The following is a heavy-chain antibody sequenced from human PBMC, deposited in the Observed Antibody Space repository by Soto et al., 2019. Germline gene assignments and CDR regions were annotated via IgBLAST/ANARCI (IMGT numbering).Heavy chain of an antibody. CDR2: ISSSSTI. CDR1: GFTFSSYS. CDR3: AREQRGYSGYDYPDRDYYYGMDV. Sequence: EVQLVESGGGLVQPGGSLRLSCAASGFTFSSYSMNWVRQAPGKGLEWVSYISSSSTIYYADSVKGRFTISRDNAKNSLYLQMNSLRDEDTAVYYCAREQRGYSGYDYPDRDYYYGMDVWGQGTTVTVSS. J-gene: IGHJ6*02. D-gene: IGHD5-12*01. V-gene: IGHV3-48*02.